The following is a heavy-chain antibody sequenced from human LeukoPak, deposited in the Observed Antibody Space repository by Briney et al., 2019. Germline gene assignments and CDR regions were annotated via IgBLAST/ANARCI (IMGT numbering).Heavy chain of an antibody. J-gene: IGHJ6*02. CDR3: AAGRIAPGYFGMDV. CDR1: GFTFTSSA. V-gene: IGHV1-58*02. Sequence: GASAKVSCKASGFTFTSSAMQWVRQARGQRLEWIGWIVVGSGNTNCAQKFQEIVTITRDMSTSTASMELSSLRSEDTAVYYCAAGRIAPGYFGMDVWGQGTTVTVSS. D-gene: IGHD2-21*01. CDR2: IVVGSGNT.